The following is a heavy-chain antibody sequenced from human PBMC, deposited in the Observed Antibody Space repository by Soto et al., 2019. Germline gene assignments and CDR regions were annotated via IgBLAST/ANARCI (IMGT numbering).Heavy chain of an antibody. D-gene: IGHD6-19*01. CDR3: ARGSYYSGWV. Sequence: SPTLSLTCAISGDSVSSTSASWSWIRQSPSRGLEWLGRTHYRSKWYSDYAVSVKSRITINPDTSKNQFSLQLNSVTPEDTAVYYCARGSYYSGWVWGQGTRVTVS. V-gene: IGHV6-1*01. CDR1: GDSVSSTSAS. J-gene: IGHJ4*02. CDR2: THYRSKWYS.